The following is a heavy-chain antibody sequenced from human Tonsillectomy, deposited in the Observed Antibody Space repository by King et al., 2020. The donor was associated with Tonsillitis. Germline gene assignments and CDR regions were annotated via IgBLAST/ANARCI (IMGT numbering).Heavy chain of an antibody. CDR2: IRKNAYSYNT. V-gene: IGHV3-72*01. CDR3: ARSWRFLEWVQPQEIFYYYYYMDV. D-gene: IGHD3-3*01. Sequence: VQLVESGGGFVQPGGSLRLCCAASGFTFSYHYMDWVRQAPGKGLEWVGCIRKNAYSYNTEYAASVKGRIIISRDDSKSSLYLQMHSLKTEDTAVYYCARSWRFLEWVQPQEIFYYYYYMDVWGKGTTVTVSS. J-gene: IGHJ6*03. CDR1: GFTFSYHY.